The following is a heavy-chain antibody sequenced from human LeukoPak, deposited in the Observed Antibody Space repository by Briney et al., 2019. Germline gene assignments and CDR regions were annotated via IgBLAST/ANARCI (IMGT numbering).Heavy chain of an antibody. CDR2: IIPIFGGA. V-gene: IGHV1-69*06. Sequence: PVNVSCKASGGTFSSYAISWVRQAPGQGLEWMGGIIPIFGGANYAQKVQGRGTITADKSTSTAYMELSSLRSEDTAVYYCARDGDTAMVMTMWGQGTLVTVSS. J-gene: IGHJ4*02. D-gene: IGHD5-18*01. CDR1: GGTFSSYA. CDR3: ARDGDTAMVMTM.